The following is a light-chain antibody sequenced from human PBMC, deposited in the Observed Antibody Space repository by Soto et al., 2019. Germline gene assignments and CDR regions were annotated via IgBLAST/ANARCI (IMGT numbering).Light chain of an antibody. CDR3: CSYAGSSIFYV. J-gene: IGLJ1*01. CDR2: EGS. CDR1: SSDVGSYNL. V-gene: IGLV2-23*01. Sequence: QSALTQPASVSGSPGQSITISCTGTSSDVGSYNLVSWYQRHPGKAPKLMIYEGSKRPSGVSNRFSGSKSGNTASLTISGLQAEDEADYYCCSYAGSSIFYVFGTGTKVTVL.